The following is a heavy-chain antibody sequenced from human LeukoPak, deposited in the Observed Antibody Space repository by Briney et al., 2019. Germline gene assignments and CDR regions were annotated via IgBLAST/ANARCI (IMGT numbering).Heavy chain of an antibody. J-gene: IGHJ6*02. V-gene: IGHV3-23*01. CDR3: AKRVAAAGTGPQGYYYYGMDV. D-gene: IGHD6-13*01. CDR2: FSGSGGST. Sequence: GGSLRLSCAASGFTFSSYAMSWVRQAPGKGLEWVSAFSGSGGSTYYADSVKGRFTISRDNSKNTLYLQMNSLRAEDTAVYYCAKRVAAAGTGPQGYYYYGMDVWGQGTTVTVSS. CDR1: GFTFSSYA.